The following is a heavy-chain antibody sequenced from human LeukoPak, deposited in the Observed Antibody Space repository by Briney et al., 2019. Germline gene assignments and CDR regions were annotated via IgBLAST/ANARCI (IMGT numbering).Heavy chain of an antibody. J-gene: IGHJ3*02. D-gene: IGHD2/OR15-2a*01. CDR1: GYSFTDYW. Sequence: GKSLKISCKGSGYSFTDYWIGWVRQMPGKGLEWMGIIYPVDSDTSYSPSFQGQVTISADTSISTAYLQWSSLKASYTAMYYCARGGTTYYATQNAFDIWGQGTMATVSS. CDR2: IYPVDSDT. CDR3: ARGGTTYYATQNAFDI. V-gene: IGHV5-51*01.